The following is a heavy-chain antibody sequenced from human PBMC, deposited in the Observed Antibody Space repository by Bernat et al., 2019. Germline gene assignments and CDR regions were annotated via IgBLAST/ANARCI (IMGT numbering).Heavy chain of an antibody. V-gene: IGHV4-39*01. D-gene: IGHD3-9*01. J-gene: IGHJ4*02. Sequence: QLQLQESGPGLVKPSETLPLTCTVSGGSISSSSYYWGWIRQPPGKGLEWIGSIYYSGSTYYNPSLKSRVTISVDTSKNQFSLKLSSVTAADTAVYYCRVYNYDILTGLIDYWGQGTLVTVSS. CDR3: RVYNYDILTGLIDY. CDR2: IYYSGST. CDR1: GGSISSSSYY.